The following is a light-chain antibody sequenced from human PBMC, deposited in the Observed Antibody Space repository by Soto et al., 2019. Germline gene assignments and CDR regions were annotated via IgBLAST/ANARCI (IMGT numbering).Light chain of an antibody. V-gene: IGLV3-21*04. Sequence: SYELPQPPSVSVAPEKTARLTCGGDNIGSKRVHWYRQKPGQAPVLVIYYDSDRPSGIPERFSGSNSGNTATLTINRVEAGDEADYYGQVWDITTDHYVFGTGTKLTVL. J-gene: IGLJ1*01. CDR1: NIGSKR. CDR3: QVWDITTDHYV. CDR2: YDS.